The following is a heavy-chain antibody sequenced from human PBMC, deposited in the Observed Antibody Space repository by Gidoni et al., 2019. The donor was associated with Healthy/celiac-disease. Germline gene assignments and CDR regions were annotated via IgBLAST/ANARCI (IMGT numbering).Heavy chain of an antibody. V-gene: IGHV3-9*01. CDR1: GFHFADYA. D-gene: IGHD6-19*01. J-gene: IGHJ4*02. CDR2: SSWNSGSI. Sequence: EVQLVESGGGWVQPGRSRRLSCEASGFHFADYAMHWVRQAPGKGLEWVSGSSWNSGSIGYADSVKGRFTISRDNAKNSLYLQMNSLRAEDTALYYCAKGYSSGWSYYFDYWGQGTLVTVSS. CDR3: AKGYSSGWSYYFDY.